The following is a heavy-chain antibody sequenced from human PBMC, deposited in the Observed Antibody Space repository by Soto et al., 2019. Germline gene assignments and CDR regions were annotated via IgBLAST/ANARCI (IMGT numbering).Heavy chain of an antibody. D-gene: IGHD3-16*01. Sequence: GASVKVSCKASGYTFTGYYMHWVRQAPGQGLEWMGWINPNSGGTNYAQKFQGWVTMTRDTSISTAYMELSSLRSEDTAVYYCARHLGGNHYYYGMDVWGQGTTVTVSS. CDR3: ARHLGGNHYYYGMDV. CDR1: GYTFTGYY. V-gene: IGHV1-2*04. J-gene: IGHJ6*02. CDR2: INPNSGGT.